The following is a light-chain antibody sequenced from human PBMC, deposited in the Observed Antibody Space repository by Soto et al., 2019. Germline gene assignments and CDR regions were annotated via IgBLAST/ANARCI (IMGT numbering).Light chain of an antibody. V-gene: IGLV2-14*01. CDR2: EVS. CDR3: ISYTTSSTPVV. J-gene: IGLJ2*01. Sequence: QSVLTQPASVSGSPGQSVTISCAGTSSDVGGYNHVSWYQQHPGKAPKLMIYEVSNRPPGVSTRFSGSKSGNTASLTISGLQADDEADYYCISYTTSSTPVVFGGGTKVTVL. CDR1: SSDVGGYNH.